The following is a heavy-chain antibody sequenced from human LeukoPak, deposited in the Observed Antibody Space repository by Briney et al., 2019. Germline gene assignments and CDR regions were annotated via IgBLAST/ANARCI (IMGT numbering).Heavy chain of an antibody. D-gene: IGHD3/OR15-3a*01. V-gene: IGHV4-59*01. CDR2: MSSSGST. J-gene: IGHJ4*02. CDR1: DGSINNYY. CDR3: ARSSRFLDWLLPLYY. Sequence: SETLSLTCTVSDGSINNYYWTWIRQPPGKGLEWLGYMSSSGSTNRNPSLRGRIAISMDASNNQFSLRLTSVTAADTAVYYCARSSRFLDWLLPLYYWGRGTQVTVSS.